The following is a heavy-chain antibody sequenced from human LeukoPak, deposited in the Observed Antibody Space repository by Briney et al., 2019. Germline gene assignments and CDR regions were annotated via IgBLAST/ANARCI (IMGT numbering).Heavy chain of an antibody. CDR3: ARVRGYYDSSGYYLDY. CDR1: GYTFTSYG. CDR2: ISAYNGNT. V-gene: IGHV1-18*01. D-gene: IGHD3-22*01. J-gene: IGHJ4*02. Sequence: ALVKVSCKASGYTFTSYGISWVRQAPGQGLEWMGWISAYNGNTNYAQKLQGRVTMTTDTSTSTAYMELRSLRSDDTAVYYCARVRGYYDSSGYYLDYWGQGTLVTVSS.